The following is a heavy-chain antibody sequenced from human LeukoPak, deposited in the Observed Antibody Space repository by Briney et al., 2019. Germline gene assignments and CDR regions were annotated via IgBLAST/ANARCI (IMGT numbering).Heavy chain of an antibody. D-gene: IGHD1-14*01. Sequence: SETLSLTCTVSGYSISSGYYWSWIRQPPGKGLEWIGYIYYSGSTNYNPSLKSRVTISVDTSKNQFSLKLSSVTAADTAVYYCARLSETGWFDPWGQGTLVTVSS. CDR1: GYSISSGYY. CDR2: IYYSGST. CDR3: ARLSETGWFDP. J-gene: IGHJ5*02. V-gene: IGHV4-59*08.